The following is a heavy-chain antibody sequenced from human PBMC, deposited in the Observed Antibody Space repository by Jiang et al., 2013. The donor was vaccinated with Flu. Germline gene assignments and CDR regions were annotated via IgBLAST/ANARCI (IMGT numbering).Heavy chain of an antibody. CDR2: IYNSGST. J-gene: IGHJ4*01. Sequence: GPGLVKPSETLSLTCTVSGGPISSYQWSWIRQPPGKGLEWIGFIYNSGSTNYNRSLKSRVTISVDTSKNQLSLKLSSVTAADTAVYYCAGSVYVGFDYWGHGTLVTVSS. V-gene: IGHV4-59*08. CDR1: GGPISSYQ. CDR3: AGSVYVGFDY. D-gene: IGHD2-8*01.